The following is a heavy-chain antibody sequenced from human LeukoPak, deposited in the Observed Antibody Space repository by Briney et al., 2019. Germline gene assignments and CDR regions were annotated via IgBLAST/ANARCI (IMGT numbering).Heavy chain of an antibody. V-gene: IGHV3-23*01. D-gene: IGHD3-10*01. J-gene: IGHJ4*02. CDR3: AKLGPFARSLITMVRGVGY. CDR1: GFTFSSYA. CDR2: IRGSGGST. Sequence: GRSLRLSCAASGFTFSSYAMSWVRQAPGKGLEWVSAIRGSGGSTYYADSVKGRFTISRDNSKNTLYLQMNSLRAEDTAVYYCAKLGPFARSLITMVRGVGYWGQGTLVTVSS.